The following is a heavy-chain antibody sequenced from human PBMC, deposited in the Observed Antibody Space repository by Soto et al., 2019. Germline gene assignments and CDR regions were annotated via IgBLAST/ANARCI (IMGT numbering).Heavy chain of an antibody. J-gene: IGHJ5*02. CDR2: IYYSGST. D-gene: IGHD6-19*01. Sequence: PSETLSLTCTVSGGSISSGDYYWSWIRQPPGKGLEWIGYIYYSGSTYYNPSLKSRVTISVDTSKNQFSLKLSSVTAADTAVYYCAREVSAVAGTYFNWLDPWGQGTMVTVYS. CDR3: AREVSAVAGTYFNWLDP. CDR1: GGSISSGDYY. V-gene: IGHV4-30-4*01.